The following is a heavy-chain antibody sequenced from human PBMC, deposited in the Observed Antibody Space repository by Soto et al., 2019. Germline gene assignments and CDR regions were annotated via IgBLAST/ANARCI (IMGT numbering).Heavy chain of an antibody. V-gene: IGHV3-64*02. Sequence: GGSLRLSCAASGYTFNNYALSWVRQAPGKGLEYVSAITRNGDSTYYAESVKGRFTISRDNSKNTLYLQMGSLRAEDMAVYYCARVFFDSGGYYYDYWGQGTLVTVSS. CDR2: ITRNGDST. D-gene: IGHD3-22*01. CDR3: ARVFFDSGGYYYDY. J-gene: IGHJ4*02. CDR1: GYTFNNYA.